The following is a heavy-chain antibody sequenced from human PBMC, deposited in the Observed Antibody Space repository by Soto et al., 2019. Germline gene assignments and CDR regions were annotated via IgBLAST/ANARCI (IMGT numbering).Heavy chain of an antibody. CDR2: IYYTGGT. D-gene: IGHD2-21*02. Sequence: PSETLSLTCTVSGGSIKSGAYYWSWIRQHPGKGLEWIGYIYYTGGTYYNPSLKSRLSMSLGTSKNQFSLKLSSVTAADTAVYYCARAVVTAYGGTYYFDYWGQGTLVTVSS. CDR1: GGSIKSGAYY. J-gene: IGHJ4*02. V-gene: IGHV4-31*03. CDR3: ARAVVTAYGGTYYFDY.